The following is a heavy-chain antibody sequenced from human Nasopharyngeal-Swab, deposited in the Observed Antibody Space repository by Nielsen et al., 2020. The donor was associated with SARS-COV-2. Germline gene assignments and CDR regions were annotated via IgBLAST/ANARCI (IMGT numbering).Heavy chain of an antibody. Sequence: GASLKISCAASGFTFSDSAIHWVRQASGKGLEWVGRVRSKGNNYATAYSASVKGRFIIFSDDPTNTAFLQMNSLKTEDTAVYYCARCGGGCYSGRDYWGQGTLVTVSS. D-gene: IGHD2-15*01. J-gene: IGHJ4*02. CDR2: VRSKGNNYAT. CDR3: ARCGGGCYSGRDY. V-gene: IGHV3-73*01. CDR1: GFTFSDSA.